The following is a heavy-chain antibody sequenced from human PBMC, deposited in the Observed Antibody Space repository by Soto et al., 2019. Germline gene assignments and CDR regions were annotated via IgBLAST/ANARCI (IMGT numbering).Heavy chain of an antibody. CDR2: ISWDGGST. Sequence: PGGSLRLSCAASGFTFDDYTMHWVRQAPGKGLEWVSLISWDGGSTYYADSVKGRFTISRDNSKNSLYLQMNSLRTEDTALYYCVAADTFDDWGQGTRVTVAS. V-gene: IGHV3-43*01. CDR3: VAADTFDD. J-gene: IGHJ4*02. D-gene: IGHD6-13*01. CDR1: GFTFDDYT.